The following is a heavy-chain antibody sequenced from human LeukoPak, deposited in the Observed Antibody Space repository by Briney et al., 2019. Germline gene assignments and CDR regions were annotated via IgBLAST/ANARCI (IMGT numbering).Heavy chain of an antibody. D-gene: IGHD3-9*01. CDR1: RFTFSSYW. CDR3: ARDPLRYLRVGHYDY. J-gene: IGHJ4*02. CDR2: IDYDSSHI. V-gene: IGHV3-21*01. Sequence: PGGSLRLSCAVSRFTFSSYWMHWVRQAPGKGLEWVSSIDYDSSHIYYAASVRGRFTISRDNARNSVYLQMNSLRVEDTAVYYCARDPLRYLRVGHYDYWGQGTLVAVSS.